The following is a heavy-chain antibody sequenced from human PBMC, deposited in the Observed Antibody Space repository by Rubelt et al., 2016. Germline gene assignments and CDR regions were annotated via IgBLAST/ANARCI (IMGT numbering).Heavy chain of an antibody. CDR2: ISGSGGTT. CDR3: ARDGYSSGWYIEAFDI. D-gene: IGHD6-19*01. Sequence: EVQLVESGGGLLQPGGSLRLSCAASGFTFSSYGMSWVRQSPGKGLEWVSGISGSGGTTYYADSVKGRFTISRDNAKNSLYLQMNSLRAEDTAVYYCARDGYSSGWYIEAFDIWGQGTMVTVSS. J-gene: IGHJ3*02. CDR1: GFTFSSYG. V-gene: IGHV3-48*04.